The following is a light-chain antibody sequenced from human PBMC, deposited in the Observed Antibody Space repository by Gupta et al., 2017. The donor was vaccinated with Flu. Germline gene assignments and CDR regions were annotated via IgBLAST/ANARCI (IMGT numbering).Light chain of an antibody. CDR3: SSYTSSYTFV. V-gene: IGLV2-18*02. J-gene: IGLJ1*01. CDR2: EVS. Sequence: QSALTQPPSVSGSPGQSVTISCTGTGSDVGTYNRVSWYRQPPGTAPKLMIYEVSNRPSGVPDRFSGSKSGNTASLTISGLQGEDEAGYYCSSYTSSYTFVFGTGTKVTVL. CDR1: GSDVGTYNR.